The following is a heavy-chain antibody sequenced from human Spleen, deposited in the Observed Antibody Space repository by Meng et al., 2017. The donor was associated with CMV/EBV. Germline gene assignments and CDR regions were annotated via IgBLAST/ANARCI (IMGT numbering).Heavy chain of an antibody. Sequence: GSLRLSCTLSGGSISSYYWSWIRQPPGKRLEWIGYVFYSGSTDYNPSLKSRVTISVDTSKNQFSLKLNSVTAADTAVYYCARVRIRGLDWFDPWGQGTLVTVSS. D-gene: IGHD3-10*01. V-gene: IGHV4-59*01. CDR1: GGSISSYY. CDR2: VFYSGST. CDR3: ARVRIRGLDWFDP. J-gene: IGHJ5*02.